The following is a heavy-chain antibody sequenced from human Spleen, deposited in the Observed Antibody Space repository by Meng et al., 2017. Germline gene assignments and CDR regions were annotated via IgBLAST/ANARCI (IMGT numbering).Heavy chain of an antibody. Sequence: EVQLVESGGGLVQPGGSLRLSCAASGFTFSKHWMFWVRQAPGKGLVWLSYIHPDGSSTAYADSVKGRFTISRDNAKNTLSLQMDSLRADDTAVYYCARRGVPAALDYWGQGTLVTVSS. D-gene: IGHD2-2*01. CDR3: ARRGVPAALDY. V-gene: IGHV3-74*03. J-gene: IGHJ4*01. CDR1: GFTFSKHW. CDR2: IHPDGSST.